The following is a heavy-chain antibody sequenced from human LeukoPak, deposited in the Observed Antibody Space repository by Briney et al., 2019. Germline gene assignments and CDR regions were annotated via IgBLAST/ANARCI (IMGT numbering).Heavy chain of an antibody. D-gene: IGHD2-15*01. J-gene: IGHJ5*02. V-gene: IGHV1-8*01. CDR2: ANPKSGNT. Sequence: ASVKVSCKASGYTFTTYDIHWVRQAAGQGLEWMGWANPKSGNTGYEQKFQGRVTITMNTSTTTSHMELNSLTSEDTAIYYCARPYCSGKTCSRWFEPWGQGTLVTVYS. CDR3: ARPYCSGKTCSRWFEP. CDR1: GYTFTTYD.